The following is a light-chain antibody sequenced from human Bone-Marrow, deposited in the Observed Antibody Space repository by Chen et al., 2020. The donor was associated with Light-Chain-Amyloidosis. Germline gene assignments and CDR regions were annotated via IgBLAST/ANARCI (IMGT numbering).Light chain of an antibody. J-gene: IGLJ2*01. CDR3: QSADSSGTYEVI. CDR1: DLPTKY. Sequence: SYELTHPPSVSVSPGQTARITCPGEDLPTKYAYWYQQKPGQAPVLVIHRDTERPSGISERFSGSSSGTTATLTISGVQAEDEADYHCQSADSSGTYEVIFGGGTKLTVL. CDR2: RDT. V-gene: IGLV3-25*03.